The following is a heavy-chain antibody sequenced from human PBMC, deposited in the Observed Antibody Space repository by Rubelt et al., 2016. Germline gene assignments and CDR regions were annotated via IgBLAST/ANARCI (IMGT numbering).Heavy chain of an antibody. CDR2: FFHDGST. J-gene: IGHJ4*02. V-gene: IGHV4-38-2*02. D-gene: IGHD3-10*01. Sequence: QVQLQESGPGLVKPSETLSLTCTVSGYSINNGYYWGWIRQPPGKGLEWIASFFHDGSTKYNPSLKSRVTISKDGSTNHCSLNLSSVTAADTAVYYCARPTGASSASGSFLVWGQGTLVTVSS. CDR1: GYSINNGYY. CDR3: ARPTGASSASGSFLV.